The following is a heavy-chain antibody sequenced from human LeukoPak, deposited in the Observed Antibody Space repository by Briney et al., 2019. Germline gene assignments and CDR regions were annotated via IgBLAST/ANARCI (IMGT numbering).Heavy chain of an antibody. Sequence: SETLSLTCTVSGGSISDKYWSWIRQPPGKGLEWIGYIHYSGTTSYNPSLKSRVVISVATSKNQFSLKLNSVTAADTAMYYCATVPGYSYGYGYFDYWGQGTLVTVSS. V-gene: IGHV4-59*01. CDR1: GGSISDKY. CDR2: IHYSGTT. J-gene: IGHJ4*02. CDR3: ATVPGYSYGYGYFDY. D-gene: IGHD5-18*01.